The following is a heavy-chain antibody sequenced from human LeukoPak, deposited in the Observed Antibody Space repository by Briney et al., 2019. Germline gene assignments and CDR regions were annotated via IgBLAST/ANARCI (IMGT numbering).Heavy chain of an antibody. V-gene: IGHV3-48*04. CDR3: ARGGIAAAGKGRGYYYYYYMDV. Sequence: PGGSLRLSCAASGFTFSSYSMNWVRQAPGKGLEWVSYISSSSSTIYYADSVKGRFTISRDNAKNSLYLQMNSLRAEDTAAYYCARGGIAAAGKGRGYYYYYYMDVWGKGTTVTVSS. D-gene: IGHD6-13*01. CDR1: GFTFSSYS. CDR2: ISSSSSTI. J-gene: IGHJ6*03.